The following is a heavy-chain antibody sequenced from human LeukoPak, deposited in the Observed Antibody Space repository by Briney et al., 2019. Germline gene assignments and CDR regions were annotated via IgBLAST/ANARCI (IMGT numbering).Heavy chain of an antibody. Sequence: GGSLRLSCAASGFTFSSYGMHWVRQAPGKGLEWVAVISYDGSNKYYADSVKGRFTISRDNSKNTLYLQMNSLRAEDTAVYYCVNLIHSSWADAFDTWGQGTMVTVSS. J-gene: IGHJ3*02. CDR2: ISYDGSNK. V-gene: IGHV3-30*18. CDR1: GFTFSSYG. D-gene: IGHD6-13*01. CDR3: VNLIHSSWADAFDT.